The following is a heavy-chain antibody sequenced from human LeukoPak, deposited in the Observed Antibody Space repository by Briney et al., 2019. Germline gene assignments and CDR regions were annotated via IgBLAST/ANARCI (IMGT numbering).Heavy chain of an antibody. CDR3: AKGVFLEWLLPSYYYYYGMDV. V-gene: IGHV3-23*01. CDR1: GFTFSTYA. J-gene: IGHJ6*02. CDR2: LSGRGDST. D-gene: IGHD3-3*01. Sequence: GGSLRLPCAASGFTFSTYAMNWVRQAPGKGLEWVSSLSGRGDSTYYADSVKGRFTISRDNSKNTLYLQMNSLRAEDTAVYYCAKGVFLEWLLPSYYYYYGMDVWGQGTTVTVSS.